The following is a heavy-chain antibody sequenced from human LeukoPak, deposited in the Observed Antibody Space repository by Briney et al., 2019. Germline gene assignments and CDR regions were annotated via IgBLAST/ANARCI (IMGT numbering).Heavy chain of an antibody. V-gene: IGHV4-34*01. J-gene: IGHJ6*03. CDR2: INHSGST. Sequence: PSETLSLTCAVYGGSFSGYYWSWIRQPPGKGLEWIGEINHSGSTNYNPSLKSRVTISVDTSKNQFSLKLSSVTAADTAVYYCARAPGSGWLYYYYYYMDVWGKGTTVTVSS. CDR1: GGSFSGYY. CDR3: ARAPGSGWLYYYYYYMDV. D-gene: IGHD6-19*01.